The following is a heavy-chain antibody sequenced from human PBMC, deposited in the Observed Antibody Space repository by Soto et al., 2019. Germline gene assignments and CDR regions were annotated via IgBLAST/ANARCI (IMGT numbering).Heavy chain of an antibody. D-gene: IGHD6-19*01. CDR1: GFIFNYYG. V-gene: IGHV3-30*02. CDR2: IQYDGTKK. J-gene: IGHJ4*02. Sequence: GGSLRLSCATSGFIFNYYGMHWVRQAPGSGLEWVAFIQYDGTKKDYGDSVRGRFTISRDSSKNTLYLQMNSLRAEDTAVYYCARQTAVAGHHPTRFDLWGQGTLVTVSS. CDR3: ARQTAVAGHHPTRFDL.